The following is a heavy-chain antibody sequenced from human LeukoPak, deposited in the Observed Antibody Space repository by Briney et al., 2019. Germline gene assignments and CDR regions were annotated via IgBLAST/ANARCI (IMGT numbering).Heavy chain of an antibody. J-gene: IGHJ4*02. CDR3: ARAGNYYGSEGFDY. CDR2: IYYSGST. D-gene: IGHD3-10*01. Sequence: SETLSLTCTVSGGSISSGGYYWSWIRQHPGKGLEWIGYIYYSGSTYYNPSLKSRVTISVDTSKNQFSLKLSSVTAADTAVYYCARAGNYYGSEGFDYWGQGTLVTVSS. CDR1: GGSISSGGYY. V-gene: IGHV4-31*03.